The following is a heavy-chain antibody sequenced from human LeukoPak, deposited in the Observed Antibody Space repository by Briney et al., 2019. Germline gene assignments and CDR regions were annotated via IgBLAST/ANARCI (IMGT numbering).Heavy chain of an antibody. CDR1: GGTFSSYA. V-gene: IGHV1-69*10. J-gene: IGHJ4*02. CDR3: ARSNVLSGYYGTIDY. CDR2: IIPILGIA. Sequence: VASVKVSCKASGGTFSSYAISWVRQAPGQGLEWMGGIIPILGIANYAQKFQGRVTITADKSTSTAYMELSSLRSEDTAVYYCARSNVLSGYYGTIDYWGQGTLVTVSS. D-gene: IGHD3-22*01.